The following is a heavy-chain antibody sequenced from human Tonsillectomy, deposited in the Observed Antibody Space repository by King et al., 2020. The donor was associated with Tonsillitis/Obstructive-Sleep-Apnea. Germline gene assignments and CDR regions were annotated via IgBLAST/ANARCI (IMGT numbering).Heavy chain of an antibody. CDR3: AKAGAGSFVWSGNGPYYYYIDV. J-gene: IGHJ6*03. CDR1: GFTFSSSA. CDR2: ISASAIST. Sequence: VQLVDSGGGLVQPGGSLRLSCTASGFTFSSSAFSWVRQAPGKGLEWVSAISASAISTYYADSVKGRFTISRDNSKNTLYLQMNSLRAEETTVNYCAKAGAGSFVWSGNGPYYYYIDVWGKGSTVAVSS. V-gene: IGHV3-23*04. D-gene: IGHD3-3*01.